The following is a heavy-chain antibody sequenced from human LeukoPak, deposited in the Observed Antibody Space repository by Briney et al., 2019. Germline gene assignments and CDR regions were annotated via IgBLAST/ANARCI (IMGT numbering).Heavy chain of an antibody. Sequence: GGSLRLSCAASGFTFSSYAMHWVRQAPGKGLEWVAVISYDGSNKYYADSVKGRFTISRDNSKNTLYLQMNSLRAEDTAVYYCARETGLLWFGELPDNYYYGMDVWGQGTTVTVSS. CDR1: GFTFSSYA. D-gene: IGHD3-10*01. V-gene: IGHV3-30-3*01. J-gene: IGHJ6*02. CDR3: ARETGLLWFGELPDNYYYGMDV. CDR2: ISYDGSNK.